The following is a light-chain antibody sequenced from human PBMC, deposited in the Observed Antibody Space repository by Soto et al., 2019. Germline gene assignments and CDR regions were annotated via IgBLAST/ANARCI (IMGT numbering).Light chain of an antibody. J-gene: IGLJ2*01. Sequence: QLVLTQPPSASGTPGQRVTISCSGSSSKIGSNYVYWYQQLPGTAPKLLIYSNNQRPSGVPDRFSGSKSGTSASLAISGLRSEDEADYYCAAWDDSLSGRVVFGGGTKLTVL. CDR1: SSKIGSNY. CDR2: SNN. V-gene: IGLV1-47*02. CDR3: AAWDDSLSGRVV.